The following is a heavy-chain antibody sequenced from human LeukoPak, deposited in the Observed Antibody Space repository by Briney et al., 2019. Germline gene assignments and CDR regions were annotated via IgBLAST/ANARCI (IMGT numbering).Heavy chain of an antibody. D-gene: IGHD5-18*01. V-gene: IGHV1-46*01. CDR2: INPSGST. CDR3: ARGGYHAFDI. CDR1: GYTFTRYN. Sequence: ASVKVSCKASGYTFTRYNMHWVRQAPGHGLEWMGIINPSGSTIYAQKFQVRVTLTRDMSTSTVYMELSSLRSEDTAVCYCARGGYHAFDIWGQGTMVTVSS. J-gene: IGHJ3*02.